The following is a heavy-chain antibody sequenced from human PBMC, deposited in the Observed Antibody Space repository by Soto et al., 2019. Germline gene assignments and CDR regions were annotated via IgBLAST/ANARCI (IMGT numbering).Heavy chain of an antibody. V-gene: IGHV4-4*07. CDR1: GGSISNYC. CDR3: ARLTWESSGLYYFDY. D-gene: IGHD3-22*01. J-gene: IGHJ4*02. Sequence: KSSETLSLTCTVSGGSISNYCWSWIRQPAGKGLEWIGRICSTDSSNYNPSLESRVTMSVDTSKNQLALKPSSVTAADTAVYYCARLTWESSGLYYFDYWGQGTLVTVSS. CDR2: ICSTDSS.